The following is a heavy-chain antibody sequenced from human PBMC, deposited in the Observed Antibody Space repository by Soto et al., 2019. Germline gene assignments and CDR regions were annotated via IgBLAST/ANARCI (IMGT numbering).Heavy chain of an antibody. J-gene: IGHJ4*02. CDR3: ASSRSSSWPRPLDY. D-gene: IGHD6-13*01. Sequence: SETLSLTCTVSGGSISSYYWSWIRQPPGKGLEWIGYIYYSGSTNYNPSLKSRVTISVDTSKNQFSLKLSSVTAADTAVYYCASSRSSSWPRPLDYWGQGTLVTVYS. CDR2: IYYSGST. CDR1: GGSISSYY. V-gene: IGHV4-59*01.